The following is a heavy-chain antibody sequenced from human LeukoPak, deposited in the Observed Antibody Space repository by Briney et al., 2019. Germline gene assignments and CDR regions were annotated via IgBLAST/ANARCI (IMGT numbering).Heavy chain of an antibody. D-gene: IGHD1-7*01. CDR1: GGSISSSSYY. J-gene: IGHJ4*02. Sequence: SETLSLTCTVSGGSISSSSYYWGWIRQPPAKGLEWIGSIYYSGSTYYNPSLKSRFTISVDTSQKQFSLKLSSVTAADTAVYYCARRGINGTLRAGYFDYWGEGTLVTVSS. CDR2: IYYSGST. CDR3: ARRGINGTLRAGYFDY. V-gene: IGHV4-39*01.